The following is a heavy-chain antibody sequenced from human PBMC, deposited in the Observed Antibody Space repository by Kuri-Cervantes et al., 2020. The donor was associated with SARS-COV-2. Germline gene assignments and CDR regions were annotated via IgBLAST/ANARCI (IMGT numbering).Heavy chain of an antibody. J-gene: IGHJ5*02. Sequence: GESLKISCEVSGFLFSASAIHWVRQGSGKGLEWVGRVRGKANNYATAYAASVKGRFTISRDDSKNMAYLQMNSLKTEDTAVYYCAKDPGGASWGDPLWVGIDPWGQGTLVTVSS. CDR3: AKDPGGASWGDPLWVGIDP. D-gene: IGHD3-10*01. CDR1: GFLFSASA. CDR2: VRGKANNYAT. V-gene: IGHV3-73*01.